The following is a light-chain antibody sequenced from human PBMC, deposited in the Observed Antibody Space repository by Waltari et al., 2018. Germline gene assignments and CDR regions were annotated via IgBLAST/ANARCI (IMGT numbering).Light chain of an antibody. CDR1: QGFSTY. CDR2: ETS. J-gene: IGKJ1*01. V-gene: IGKV1-17*01. Sequence: DIQMTQSPSSLSASAGDTVTITCRASQGFSTYLNWYQQKPGKPPKRLIYETSKLESGVPSRFSGRGSGTDCTLTISSLQPEDFATYYCLQDNSHPWTFGQGTKLEIK. CDR3: LQDNSHPWT.